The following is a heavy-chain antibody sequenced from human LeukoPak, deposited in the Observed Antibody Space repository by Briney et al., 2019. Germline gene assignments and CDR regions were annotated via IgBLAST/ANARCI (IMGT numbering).Heavy chain of an antibody. Sequence: SETLSLTCTVSGGSISSYYWSWIRQPPGKGLEWIGYIYYSGSTNYNPSLKSRVTISVDTSKNQFSLKLSSATAADTAVYYCAREREVEQFDYWGQGTLVTVSS. CDR2: IYYSGST. J-gene: IGHJ4*02. V-gene: IGHV4-59*01. CDR3: AREREVEQFDY. D-gene: IGHD1/OR15-1a*01. CDR1: GGSISSYY.